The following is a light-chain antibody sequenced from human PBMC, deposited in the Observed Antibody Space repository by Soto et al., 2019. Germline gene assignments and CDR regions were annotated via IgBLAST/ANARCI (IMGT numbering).Light chain of an antibody. CDR1: SNNIGSYNL. Sequence: QSALIQPASVSGSPGQSITISCTGTSNNIGSYNLVSWYQQYPGRAPKLMIYEGTKRPSGIFNRFSGSKSGNTASMTISGLQAEDEVDYYCCSYAGNNAWVFGGGTKLTVL. CDR2: EGT. CDR3: CSYAGNNAWV. J-gene: IGLJ3*02. V-gene: IGLV2-23*01.